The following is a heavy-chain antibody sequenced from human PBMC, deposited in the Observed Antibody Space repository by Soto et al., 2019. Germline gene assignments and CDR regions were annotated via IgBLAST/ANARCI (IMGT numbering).Heavy chain of an antibody. J-gene: IGHJ5*02. CDR2: IDPSDSYT. CDR3: AKLPRGQHNWFDP. CDR1: GYSFTSYW. V-gene: IGHV5-10-1*01. D-gene: IGHD2-15*01. Sequence: EVQLVQSGAEVKKPGESLRISCKGSGYSFTSYWISWVRQMPWKGLEWMGRIDPSDSYTNYSPSFQGHVTISADKSISTAYLQWSSLKASDTAMHYCAKLPRGQHNWFDPWGQGTLVTVSS.